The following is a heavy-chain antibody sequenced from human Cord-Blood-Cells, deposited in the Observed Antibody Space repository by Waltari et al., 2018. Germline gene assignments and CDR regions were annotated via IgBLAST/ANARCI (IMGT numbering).Heavy chain of an antibody. CDR1: GFTFSSYG. J-gene: IGHJ3*02. CDR2: IWYDGNNK. V-gene: IGHV3-33*01. D-gene: IGHD6-6*01. Sequence: QVQLVESGGGVVQPGRSLRLSCAASGFTFSSYGMHWVRQAPGKGVEWVAVIWYDGNNKYYADSGKGRFTISRDNSKNTLYLQMNSLRAEDTAVYYCAREGAARPDAFDIWGQGTMVTVSS. CDR3: AREGAARPDAFDI.